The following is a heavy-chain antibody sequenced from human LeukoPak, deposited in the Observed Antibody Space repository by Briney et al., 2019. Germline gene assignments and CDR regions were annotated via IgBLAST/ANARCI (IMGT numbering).Heavy chain of an antibody. CDR3: ARGEQQLSLGYFDY. J-gene: IGHJ4*02. CDR2: IYYSGST. V-gene: IGHV4-31*03. CDR1: GGSISSGGYY. Sequence: SQTLSLTCTVSGGSISSGGYYWSWIRQHPGKGLEWIGYIYYSGSTYYNPSLKSRVTISVDTSKNQFYLKLSSVTAADTAVYYCARGEQQLSLGYFDYWGQGTLVTVSS. D-gene: IGHD6-13*01.